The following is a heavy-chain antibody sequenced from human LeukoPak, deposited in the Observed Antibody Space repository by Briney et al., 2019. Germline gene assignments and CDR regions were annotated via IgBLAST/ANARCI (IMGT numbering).Heavy chain of an antibody. CDR2: ISCTSIYI. V-gene: IGHV3-21*01. J-gene: IGHJ4*02. D-gene: IGHD4-23*01. CDR3: ARGEGDYGGNFVGDY. Sequence: GGSLRLSCAASGFTFSRYSMNWVRQAPGKGLEWVSSISCTSIYIFYADSVKGRFTISRDNAKNSLYLQMNSLRAEDTAVYYCARGEGDYGGNFVGDYWGQGILVTVSS. CDR1: GFTFSRYS.